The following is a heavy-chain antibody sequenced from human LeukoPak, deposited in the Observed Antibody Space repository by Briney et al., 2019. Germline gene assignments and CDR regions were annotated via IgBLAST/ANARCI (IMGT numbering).Heavy chain of an antibody. CDR1: GGAISSYY. CDR2: IYYSGSA. D-gene: IGHD3-9*01. V-gene: IGHV4-59*01. J-gene: IGHJ6*03. CDR3: EGDQKDYDSLTGNSRGPLHYYYHMDV. Sequence: SGTLSLTCTVSGGAISSYYCGWIRQPPGEGVGWIGGIYYSGSANYNPCLKSRVTISVYTSKNTFSLKLSAVCPAGTAVYYYEGDQKDYDSLTGNSRGPLHYYYHMDVWGKGTTVTVSS.